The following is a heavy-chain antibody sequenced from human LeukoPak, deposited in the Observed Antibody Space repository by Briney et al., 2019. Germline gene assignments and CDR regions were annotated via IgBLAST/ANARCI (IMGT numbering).Heavy chain of an antibody. CDR3: ARDGPAQMVDFDY. CDR2: LHPNNGAT. D-gene: IGHD3-10*01. V-gene: IGHV1-2*02. Sequence: ASVKVSCKASGYTFTGSGWYLYWMRQAPGQGLECVGWLHPNNGATGYAQKFQGRVAMTTDTSISTAYMELSRLRPDDTAIYYCARDGPAQMVDFDYWGQGTLVTVSS. CDR1: GYTFTGSGWY. J-gene: IGHJ4*02.